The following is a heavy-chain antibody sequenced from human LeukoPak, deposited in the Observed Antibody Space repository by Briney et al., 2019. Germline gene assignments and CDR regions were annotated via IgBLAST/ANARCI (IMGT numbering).Heavy chain of an antibody. V-gene: IGHV3-33*01. J-gene: IGHJ3*02. CDR1: GITFSSYG. D-gene: IGHD2-21*01. CDR3: AREVRDAFDI. CDR2: IWYDGSDK. Sequence: GGSLRLSCAASGITFSSYGMHWVRQAPGKGLEWVAVIWYDGSDKYYANSVKGRFTVSRDNSMNTLYLQMNSLRAEDTAVYYCAREVRDAFDIWGQGTMVTVSS.